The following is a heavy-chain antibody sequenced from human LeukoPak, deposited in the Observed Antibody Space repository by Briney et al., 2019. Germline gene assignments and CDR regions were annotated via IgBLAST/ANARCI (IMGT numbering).Heavy chain of an antibody. D-gene: IGHD6-19*01. V-gene: IGHV4-4*02. Sequence: SETLSLTCAVSGGSISSSNWWSWVRQPPGKGLEWIGEIYHSGSTNYNPSLKSRVTISVDKSKNQFSLKLSSVTAADTAVYYCARGSGYSSGWYTTAEYFQHWGQGTLVTVSS. CDR2: IYHSGST. CDR1: GGSISSSNW. CDR3: ARGSGYSSGWYTTAEYFQH. J-gene: IGHJ1*01.